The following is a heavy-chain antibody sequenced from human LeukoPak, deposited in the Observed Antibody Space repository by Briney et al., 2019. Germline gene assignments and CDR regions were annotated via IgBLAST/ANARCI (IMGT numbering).Heavy chain of an antibody. V-gene: IGHV3-21*01. D-gene: IGHD3-10*01. CDR3: ARGPYYGSGANWFDP. CDR2: ISSSNSYI. CDR1: GFSFSSYS. Sequence: GGSLRLSCAASGFSFSSYSMNWVRQAPGKGLEWVSSISSSNSYIYYADSVKGRFTISRDNAKNSLYLQMNSLRAEDTAVYYCARGPYYGSGANWFDPWGQGTLVTVSS. J-gene: IGHJ5*02.